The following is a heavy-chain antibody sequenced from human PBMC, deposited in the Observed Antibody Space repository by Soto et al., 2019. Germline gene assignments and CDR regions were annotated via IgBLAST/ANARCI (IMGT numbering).Heavy chain of an antibody. CDR2: ISGSGGST. D-gene: IGHD3-3*02. J-gene: IGHJ6*02. Sequence: HPVGSLRLSCAASGFTFSSYAMSWVRQAPGKGLEWVSAISGSGGSTYYADSVKGRFTISRDNSKNTLYLQMNSLRAEDTAVYYCAKETRSSRDIFLYYGMDVWGQGTTVTVSS. V-gene: IGHV3-23*01. CDR1: GFTFSSYA. CDR3: AKETRSSRDIFLYYGMDV.